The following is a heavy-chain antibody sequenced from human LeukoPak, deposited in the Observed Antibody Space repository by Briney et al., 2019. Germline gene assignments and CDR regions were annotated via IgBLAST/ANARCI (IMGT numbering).Heavy chain of an antibody. CDR1: GGSFSGYY. J-gene: IGHJ6*02. CDR3: ARAPYITIFGVVIIGYYYYGMDV. CDR2: INHSGST. V-gene: IGHV4-34*01. D-gene: IGHD3-3*01. Sequence: DPSETLSLTSAVYGGSFSGYYWSWIRQPPGKGLEWIGEINHSGSTNYNPSLKSRVTISVDTSKNQFSLKLSSVTAADTAVYYCARAPYITIFGVVIIGYYYYGMDVWGQGTTVTVSS.